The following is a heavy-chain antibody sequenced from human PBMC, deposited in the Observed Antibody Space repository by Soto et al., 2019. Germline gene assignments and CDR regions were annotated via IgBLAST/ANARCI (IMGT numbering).Heavy chain of an antibody. D-gene: IGHD3-3*01. CDR1: GYSFNNYG. J-gene: IGHJ4*02. CDR2: ISAYNGNT. V-gene: IGHV1-18*01. Sequence: ASVKVSCKASGYSFNNYGIIWVRQAPGQGLEWMGWISAYNGNTNYAQKLQGRVTMTTDTSTSTAYMELRSLRSDDTAVYYCARMEAQGNLHEYFEYCGQGILVTVSS. CDR3: ARMEAQGNLHEYFEY.